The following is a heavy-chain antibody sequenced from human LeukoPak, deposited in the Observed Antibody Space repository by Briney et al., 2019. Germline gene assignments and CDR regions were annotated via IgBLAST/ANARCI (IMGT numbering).Heavy chain of an antibody. CDR2: ISSSSSYI. V-gene: IGHV3-21*01. Sequence: GGSLRLSCAASGFTFSSYSMNWVRQAPGKGLEWVSSISSSSSYIYYADSVKGRFTISRDNAKNSLYLQMNSLRAEDTAVYYCARDRHITRGAFDIWGQGTMVTVSS. CDR3: ARDRHITRGAFDI. D-gene: IGHD3-10*01. CDR1: GFTFSSYS. J-gene: IGHJ3*02.